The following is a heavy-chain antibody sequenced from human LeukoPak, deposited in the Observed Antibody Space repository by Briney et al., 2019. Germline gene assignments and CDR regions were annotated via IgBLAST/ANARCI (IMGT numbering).Heavy chain of an antibody. CDR3: ARSVADNWFDP. V-gene: IGHV1-2*02. CDR1: GYTFTGHY. CDR2: INPNSGGT. D-gene: IGHD6-19*01. Sequence: ASVTVSCKASGYTFTGHYMHWVRQAPGPGLDWMGWINPNSGGTNYEQKFQGRVTITRDTSISTAYMELSRLRSDDTAVYYCARSVADNWFDPWGQGTLVSVSS. J-gene: IGHJ5*02.